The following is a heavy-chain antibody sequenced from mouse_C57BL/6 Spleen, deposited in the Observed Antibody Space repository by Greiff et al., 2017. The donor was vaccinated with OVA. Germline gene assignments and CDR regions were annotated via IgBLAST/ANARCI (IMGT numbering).Heavy chain of an antibody. J-gene: IGHJ3*01. Sequence: EVMLVESGGGLVKPGGSLKLSCAASGFTFSDYGMHWVRQAPETGLEWVAYISSGSSTIYYADTVKGRFTISRDNAKNTLFLQMTSLRSEDTAMYYCARRTYYDYDWFAYWGQGTLVTVSA. CDR1: GFTFSDYG. CDR3: ARRTYYDYDWFAY. CDR2: ISSGSSTI. D-gene: IGHD2-4*01. V-gene: IGHV5-17*01.